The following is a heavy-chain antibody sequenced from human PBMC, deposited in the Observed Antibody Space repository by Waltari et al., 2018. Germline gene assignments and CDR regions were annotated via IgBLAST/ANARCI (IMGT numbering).Heavy chain of an antibody. D-gene: IGHD3-16*01. Sequence: EVQLVESGGGLVQPGGSLRLSCGAPGFTVTPSWMNWVRQAQGKGLEWVASMKTDGSEEFYVDSVRGRFTISRDNDKNLLFLQMNSLSADDTAVYFCARDWGFKRFDIWGQGTAVTVAS. J-gene: IGHJ3*02. CDR3: ARDWGFKRFDI. CDR1: GFTVTPSW. V-gene: IGHV3-7*03. CDR2: MKTDGSEE.